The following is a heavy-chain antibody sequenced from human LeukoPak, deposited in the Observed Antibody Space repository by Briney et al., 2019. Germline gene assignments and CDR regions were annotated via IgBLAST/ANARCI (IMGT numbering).Heavy chain of an antibody. V-gene: IGHV3-73*01. D-gene: IGHD2-15*01. CDR2: IRSKPNSYTT. CDR1: GFTFSGFY. J-gene: IGHJ4*02. CDR3: TRQDCSGGSCSYVDY. Sequence: GGSLRLSCAASGFTFSGFYMHWVRQASGKGLEWVGLIRSKPNSYTTVYAASVQGGFTISRDDSKNTAYLQMSSLKAEDTAVYYCTRQDCSGGSCSYVDYWGQGTLVTVSS.